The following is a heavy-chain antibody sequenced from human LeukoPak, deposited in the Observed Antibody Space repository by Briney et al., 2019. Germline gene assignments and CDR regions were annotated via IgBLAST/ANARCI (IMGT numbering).Heavy chain of an antibody. J-gene: IGHJ4*02. CDR2: LSAYNGNT. Sequence: GGSLKISFKGSGYSFTSYWIGWVRPAPGQGLEWMGWLSAYNGNTNYAQKLQGRVTMTTDTSTSTAYMELRSLRSDDTAVYYCASTPYDSSGYPLYYFDYWGQGTLVTVSS. CDR1: GYSFTSYW. V-gene: IGHV1-18*04. CDR3: ASTPYDSSGYPLYYFDY. D-gene: IGHD3-22*01.